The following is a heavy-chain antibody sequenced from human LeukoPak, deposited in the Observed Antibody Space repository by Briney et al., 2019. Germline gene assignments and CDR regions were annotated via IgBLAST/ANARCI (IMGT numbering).Heavy chain of an antibody. J-gene: IGHJ3*01. CDR3: ARDRFGERTSEK. CDR2: ILKNGDT. CDR1: GFAFSSFD. Sequence: PGGSLRLSCAASGFAFSSFDMLWVRQSPRKGLEWVARILKNGDTDYGASVEGRFTISRENAKSYVYLQMNSLRDGDTAVYYCARDRFGERTSEKWGQGTMVTVSS. D-gene: IGHD3-10*01. V-gene: IGHV3-13*01.